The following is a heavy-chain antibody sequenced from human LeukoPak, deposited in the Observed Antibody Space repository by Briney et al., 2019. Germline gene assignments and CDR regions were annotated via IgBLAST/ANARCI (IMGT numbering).Heavy chain of an antibody. CDR3: ARDGYSFGHDFDY. CDR2: IKSDGSST. CDR1: GFTFSSYW. J-gene: IGHJ4*02. V-gene: IGHV3-74*01. Sequence: TGGSLRLSCAASGFTFSSYWMHWVRHTPGKGLVWVSRIKSDGSSTSYADSVKGRFTISRDNAKNTLYLQMNSLRAEVTAVYYCARDGYSFGHDFDYWGQGTLVTVSS. D-gene: IGHD5-18*01.